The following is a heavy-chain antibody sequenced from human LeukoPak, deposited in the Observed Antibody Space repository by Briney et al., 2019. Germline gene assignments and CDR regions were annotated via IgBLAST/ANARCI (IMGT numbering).Heavy chain of an antibody. CDR2: ISSSSSYI. CDR3: ARDSLLPAANADAFDI. CDR1: GFTFSSYS. J-gene: IGHJ3*02. V-gene: IGHV3-21*01. Sequence: PGGSLRLSCAASGFTFSSYSMNWVRQAPGKGLEWVSSISSSSSYIHYADSVKGRFTISRDNAKNSLYLQMNSLRAEDTAVYYCARDSLLPAANADAFDIWGQGTMVTASS. D-gene: IGHD2-2*01.